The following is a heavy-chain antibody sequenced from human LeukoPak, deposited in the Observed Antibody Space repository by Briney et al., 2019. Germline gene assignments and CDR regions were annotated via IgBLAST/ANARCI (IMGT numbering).Heavy chain of an antibody. CDR3: ARAGYNWNDRQYNWFDP. J-gene: IGHJ5*02. CDR1: GDSVSSYSAA. Sequence: SQTLSLTCAISGDSVSSYSAAWNWTRQSPSRGLEWLGRTYYRSKWYYDYAVSVKSRITINPDTSKNQFSLQLNSVTPEDAAVYYCARAGYNWNDRQYNWFDPWGQGTLVTVSS. D-gene: IGHD1-20*01. CDR2: TYYRSKWYY. V-gene: IGHV6-1*01.